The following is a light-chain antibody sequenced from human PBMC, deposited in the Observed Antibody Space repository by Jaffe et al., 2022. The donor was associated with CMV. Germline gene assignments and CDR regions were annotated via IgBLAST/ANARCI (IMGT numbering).Light chain of an antibody. J-gene: IGLJ1*01. CDR3: GSYTGTSTLYV. CDR2: DVS. Sequence: QSALTQPASVSGSPGQSTTISCSGTSSDVGGYNYVSWYQQHPGKAPKLIIHDVSNRPSGVSNRFSGSKSGNTASLTISGLQAEDEADYYCGSYTGTSTLYVFGTGTKVTVL. CDR1: SSDVGGYNY. V-gene: IGLV2-14*03.